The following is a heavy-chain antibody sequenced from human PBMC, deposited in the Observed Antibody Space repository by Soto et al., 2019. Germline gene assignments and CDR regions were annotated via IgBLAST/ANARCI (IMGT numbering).Heavy chain of an antibody. CDR3: AREVGHMDV. V-gene: IGHV1-18*04. CDR1: GYTFTTYG. CDR2: VRPYNGDT. Sequence: ASVKVSCKASGYTFTTYGINWVRQAPGQGLEWMGWVRPYNGDTTYAQKVQGRVTMTTDKSTRTAYLELRSLRSDDTAVYYCAREVGHMDVWGQGTTVTVSS. D-gene: IGHD2-2*01. J-gene: IGHJ6*02.